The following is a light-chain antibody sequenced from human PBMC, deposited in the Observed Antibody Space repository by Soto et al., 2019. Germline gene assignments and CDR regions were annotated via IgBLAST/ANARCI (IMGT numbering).Light chain of an antibody. CDR2: GAS. V-gene: IGKV3-15*01. CDR3: QQYNEWPPLT. Sequence: IVMTQSPATLSASPGETATLSCRASRSINKNVAWYQQKPGQAPRLLLYGASTRATGIPARFSASGSGTEFTLTISSLQSEDFAIYFCQQYNEWPPLTFGGGTKVEI. CDR1: RSINKN. J-gene: IGKJ4*01.